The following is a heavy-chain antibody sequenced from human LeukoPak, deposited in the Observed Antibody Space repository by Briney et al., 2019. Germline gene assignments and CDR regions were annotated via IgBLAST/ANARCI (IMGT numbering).Heavy chain of an antibody. CDR3: ARGGAVRRFLEWLFSSSAFDI. J-gene: IGHJ3*02. D-gene: IGHD3-3*01. V-gene: IGHV1-69*13. Sequence: SVKVSCKASGGTLSRYAISWVRQAPGQGLEWMGGIIASFGIANYAQKFQGRVTISADESSGTAYMELSSLRSEDTAVYYCARGGAVRRFLEWLFSSSAFDIWGQGTMVTVSS. CDR2: IIASFGIA. CDR1: GGTLSRYA.